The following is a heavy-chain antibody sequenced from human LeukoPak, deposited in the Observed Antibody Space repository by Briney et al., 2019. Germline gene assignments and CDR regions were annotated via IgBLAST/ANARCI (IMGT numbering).Heavy chain of an antibody. V-gene: IGHV6-1*01. D-gene: IGHD3-22*01. CDR1: GDSVSSNSAA. J-gene: IGHJ4*02. CDR2: TYYRSKWYN. Sequence: SQTLSLTCAISGDSVSSNSAAWNWIRQSPSRGLEWLGSTYYRSKWYNDYAVSVKSRITINPDTSKNQFSLQLNSVTPEDTAVYYCARGGERGPYDSSGYYLFDYWGQGTLVTVSS. CDR3: ARGGERGPYDSSGYYLFDY.